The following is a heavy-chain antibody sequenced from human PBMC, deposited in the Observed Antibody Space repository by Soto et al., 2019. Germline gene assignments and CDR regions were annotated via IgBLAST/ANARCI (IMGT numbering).Heavy chain of an antibody. V-gene: IGHV3-7*03. CDR3: ARYSRGSGLYCFDY. Sequence: PGGSLRLSCVASGFTFISSFMGWVRQAPGKGLEWVANINQDGGGTYYVDSVEGRFTISRDNAKDSLYLQMNSLRGEDTAVYYCARYSRGSGLYCFDYSGQGTMVTVYS. J-gene: IGHJ4*02. CDR1: GFTFISSF. CDR2: INQDGGGT. D-gene: IGHD6-19*01.